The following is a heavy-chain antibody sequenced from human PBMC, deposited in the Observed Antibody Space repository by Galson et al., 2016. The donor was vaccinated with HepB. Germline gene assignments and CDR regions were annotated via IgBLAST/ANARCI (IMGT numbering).Heavy chain of an antibody. Sequence: SLRLSCAGSGFSFSNAFMSWVRQAPGEGLEWVGRIKSKTDGGTTDYAAPVKGRVTMSRDDSRNTLYLQMNRLKTEDTGVYYCTTKLVSQPDAWGQGTLVTVSS. D-gene: IGHD6-13*01. V-gene: IGHV3-15*01. CDR3: TTKLVSQPDA. J-gene: IGHJ5*02. CDR1: GFSFSNAF. CDR2: IKSKTDGGTT.